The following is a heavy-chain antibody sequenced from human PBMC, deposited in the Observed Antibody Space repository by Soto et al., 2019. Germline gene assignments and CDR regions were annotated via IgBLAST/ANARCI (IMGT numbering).Heavy chain of an antibody. CDR2: ISSSSSYT. V-gene: IGHV3-11*05. Sequence: QVQLVESGGGLVKPGGSLRLSCAASGFTFSDYYMSWIRQAPGKGLEWVSYISSSSSYTNYADSVKGRFTISRDNAKNSLYLQMNSLRAEDTAVCYCARAMGTVTTGVGMDVWGQGTTVTVSS. J-gene: IGHJ6*02. D-gene: IGHD4-17*01. CDR3: ARAMGTVTTGVGMDV. CDR1: GFTFSDYY.